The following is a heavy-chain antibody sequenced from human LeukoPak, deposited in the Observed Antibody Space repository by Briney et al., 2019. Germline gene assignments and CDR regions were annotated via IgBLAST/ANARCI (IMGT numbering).Heavy chain of an antibody. D-gene: IGHD3-22*01. CDR3: ARVGDYYDSSGYYLFDY. CDR2: IYYSGST. CDR1: GGSISSGDYY. V-gene: IGHV4-30-4*01. J-gene: IGHJ4*02. Sequence: SQTLSLTCTVSGGSISSGDYYWSWIRQPPGKGLEWIGYIYYSGSTYYNPSLKSRVTISVDTSKNQFSLKLSSVTAADTAVYYCARVGDYYDSSGYYLFDYWGQGTLVTASS.